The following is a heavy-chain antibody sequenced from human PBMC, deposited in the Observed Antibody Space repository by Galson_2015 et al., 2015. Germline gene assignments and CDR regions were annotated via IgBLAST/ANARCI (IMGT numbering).Heavy chain of an antibody. CDR3: ASLLPVAGPAALDY. Sequence: TLSLTCAVYGGSFSGYYWCWLRRPPGRGLEWIGEINHSGSTNYKPSLKSRVTISVDTSNNHFALKLSSVTAADTAVYYCASLLPVAGPAALDYWGQGTLVTVSS. J-gene: IGHJ4*02. D-gene: IGHD6-19*01. CDR2: INHSGST. V-gene: IGHV4-34*01. CDR1: GGSFSGYY.